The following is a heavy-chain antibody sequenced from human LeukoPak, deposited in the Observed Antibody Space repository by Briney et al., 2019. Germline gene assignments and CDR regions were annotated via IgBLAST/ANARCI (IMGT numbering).Heavy chain of an antibody. V-gene: IGHV1-18*01. Sequence: GASVKVSCKASGHIFTSYGISWGRQAPGQGLGWMGWSRAYNGNTNYAQNLQSRVTMTTDTSTSTAYMELRSLRSDDTAVYYCASALVGPSYFDYWGQGTLVTASS. J-gene: IGHJ4*02. CDR1: GHIFTSYG. CDR3: ASALVGPSYFDY. CDR2: SRAYNGNT. D-gene: IGHD1-26*01.